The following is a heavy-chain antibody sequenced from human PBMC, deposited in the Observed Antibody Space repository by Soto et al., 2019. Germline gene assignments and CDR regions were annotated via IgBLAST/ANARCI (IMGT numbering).Heavy chain of an antibody. Sequence: QVHLVQSGVEVKTPGASVKVSCQASGYTFFTYDISWVRQAPGQGLEWMGWISTYSGDTKYAQKFQGRVPLTTDPTTTTAYLEPESPGSYDTAVNFCAGHHGPSTSENWFGPWGQGTLVTVSS. CDR3: AGHHGPSTSENWFGP. J-gene: IGHJ5*02. CDR2: ISTYSGDT. V-gene: IGHV1-18*01. CDR1: GYTFFTYD.